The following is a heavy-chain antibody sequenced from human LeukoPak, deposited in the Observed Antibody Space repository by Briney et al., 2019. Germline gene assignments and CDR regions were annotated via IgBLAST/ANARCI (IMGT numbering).Heavy chain of an antibody. V-gene: IGHV4-30-4*07. D-gene: IGHD1-26*01. CDR3: ARVAGATYPGFVFDY. Sequence: PSETLSLTCAVSGGSISSGGYSWSWIRQPPGKGLEWIGYIYYSGSTYYNPSLKSRVTISVDTSKNQFSLKLSSVTAAGTAVYYCARVAGATYPGFVFDYWGQGTLVTVSS. J-gene: IGHJ4*02. CDR1: GGSISSGGYS. CDR2: IYYSGST.